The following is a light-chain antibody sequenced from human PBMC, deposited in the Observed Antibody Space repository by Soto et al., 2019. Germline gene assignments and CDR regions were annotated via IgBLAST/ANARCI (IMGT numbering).Light chain of an antibody. CDR1: SSNIGSNT. CDR3: AAWDDSLNGPV. CDR2: NNS. J-gene: IGLJ2*01. Sequence: QSVLTQPPSASGTPGQWVTISCSGSSSNIGSNTVNWYQQLPGTAPKLLIYNNSHRPSGVPDRFSGSKSGTSASLAISGLQSEDEADYYCAAWDDSLNGPVFGGGTKLTVL. V-gene: IGLV1-44*01.